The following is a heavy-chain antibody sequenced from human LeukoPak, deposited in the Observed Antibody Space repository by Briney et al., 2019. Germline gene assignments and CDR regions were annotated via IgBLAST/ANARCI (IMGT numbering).Heavy chain of an antibody. J-gene: IGHJ4*02. CDR1: GFTFSSYA. Sequence: GGSLRLCCTASGFTFSSYAMSWVRQAPGKGLEWVSVISAAASTSYADSVKGRFTISRDNSQNTLYLQMNSLRAEDAAVYYCAKGTEYSSSWYKEALDYWGQGALVTVSS. V-gene: IGHV3-23*01. CDR3: AKGTEYSSSWYKEALDY. D-gene: IGHD6-13*01. CDR2: ISAAAST.